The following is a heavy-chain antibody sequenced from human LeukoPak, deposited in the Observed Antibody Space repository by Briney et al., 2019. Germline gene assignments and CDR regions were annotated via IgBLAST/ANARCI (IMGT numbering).Heavy chain of an antibody. J-gene: IGHJ6*02. Sequence: GSLRLSCAASGFTFTSYWMHWVRQAPGKGLVWVSRVNSDGSSTTYADSVKGRFTISRDNAKNTLYLQMNSLRAEDTAVYYCARGRYYGMDVWGQGTTVTVSS. CDR1: GFTFTSYW. CDR2: VNSDGSST. V-gene: IGHV3-74*01. CDR3: ARGRYYGMDV.